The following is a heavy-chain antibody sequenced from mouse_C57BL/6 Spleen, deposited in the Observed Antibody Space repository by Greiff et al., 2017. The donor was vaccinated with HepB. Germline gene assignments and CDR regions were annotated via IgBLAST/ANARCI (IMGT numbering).Heavy chain of an antibody. CDR1: GYSITSGYD. J-gene: IGHJ1*03. CDR2: ISYSGST. V-gene: IGHV3-1*01. CDR3: ARYRYYDYDWYFDV. D-gene: IGHD2-4*01. Sequence: EVQLQQSGPGMVKPSQSLSLTCTVTGYSITSGYDWHWIRHFPGNKLEWMGYISYSGSTNYNPSLKSRISITHDTSKNHFFLKLNSVTTEDTATYYCARYRYYDYDWYFDVWGTGTTVTVSS.